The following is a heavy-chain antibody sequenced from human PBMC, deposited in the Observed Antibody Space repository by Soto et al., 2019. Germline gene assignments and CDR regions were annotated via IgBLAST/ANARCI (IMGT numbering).Heavy chain of an antibody. V-gene: IGHV1-69*01. Sequence: QVQLVQSGAEVKKPGSSVKVSCKASGGTFSSYAISWVRQAPGQGLEWMGGIIPIFGTANYAQKFQGRVTITADESTSTAYMELSSLRSEDTAVYYCARGPFPVAGTSADWFDPWGQGTLVTVSS. J-gene: IGHJ5*02. D-gene: IGHD6-19*01. CDR2: IIPIFGTA. CDR3: ARGPFPVAGTSADWFDP. CDR1: GGTFSSYA.